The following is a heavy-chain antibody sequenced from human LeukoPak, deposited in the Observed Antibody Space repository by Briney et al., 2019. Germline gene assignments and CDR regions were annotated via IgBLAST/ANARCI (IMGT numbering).Heavy chain of an antibody. CDR1: GYTFTSYD. Sequence: ASVKVSCKASGYTFTSYDINWVGQATGKGSEWMGWMNPNSGNKGNAQKFQGRVTMTRNSSTITAYMELCSLRSEDTAVYYCARAGGTNGVDDYMDVCGKGTTVTVSS. D-gene: IGHD2-8*01. V-gene: IGHV1-8*01. CDR3: ARAGGTNGVDDYMDV. CDR2: MNPNSGNK. J-gene: IGHJ6*03.